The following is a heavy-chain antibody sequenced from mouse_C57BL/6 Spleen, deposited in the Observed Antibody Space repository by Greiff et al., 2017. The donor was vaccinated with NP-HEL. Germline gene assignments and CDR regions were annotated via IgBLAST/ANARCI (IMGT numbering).Heavy chain of an antibody. J-gene: IGHJ4*01. CDR1: YTFTDYYM. D-gene: IGHD1-1*01. V-gene: IGHV1-83*01. CDR3: RFYYYGSSYSFYAIDY. CDR2: YPGSGNTY. Sequence: VQLQQSGPELVKPGASVKMSCKASGYTFTDYYMHWVKQKPGKGLEWIGDIYPGSGNTYYNEKFKGKATLTADTSSSTAYIQLSSLTSEDSAVYFCARFYYYGSSYSFYAIDYWGQGTSVTVSS.